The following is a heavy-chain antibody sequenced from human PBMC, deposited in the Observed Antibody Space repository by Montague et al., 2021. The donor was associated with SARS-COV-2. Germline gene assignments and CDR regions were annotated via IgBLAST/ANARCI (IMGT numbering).Heavy chain of an antibody. J-gene: IGHJ4*02. V-gene: IGHV4-34*01. D-gene: IGHD6-13*01. CDR3: ASWSIAAAAGFDY. Sequence: SETLSLTCAVYGGSFSGYYWSWIRQPPGKGLEWIEEINHSGSTNYNPSLKSRVTISVDTSKNQFSLKLSSVTAADTAVYYCASWSIAAAAGFDYWGQGTLVTVSS. CDR2: INHSGST. CDR1: GGSFSGYY.